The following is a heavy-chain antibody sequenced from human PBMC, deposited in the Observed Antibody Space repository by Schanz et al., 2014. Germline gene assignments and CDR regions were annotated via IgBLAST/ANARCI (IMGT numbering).Heavy chain of an antibody. V-gene: IGHV1-18*01. CDR2: ISPYNGNT. J-gene: IGHJ4*02. D-gene: IGHD3-10*01. Sequence: QVQLVQSGTQVKKPGASVKVSCKASGYTLSAYSLHWVRQAPGQGLEWMGWISPYNGNTNYAQKLQGRVTMTADTSTSTAYMDLRSLRSDDTAVYYCASTHWFGSGTTIVDYWGQGTLVTVSS. CDR3: ASTHWFGSGTTIVDY. CDR1: GYTLSAYS.